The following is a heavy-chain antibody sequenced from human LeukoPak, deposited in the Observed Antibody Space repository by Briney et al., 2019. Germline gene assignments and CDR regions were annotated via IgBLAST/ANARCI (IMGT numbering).Heavy chain of an antibody. Sequence: RLSXXXSGFAFNTYAMHWVRQAPGKGLEWVALIWHDGSHKFYSNSVRGQFTISRDNSKNTVSLQMNNLRAEDTAVYYCARGPRGDYYFDYWGQGTLVTVSS. V-gene: IGHV3-33*01. CDR2: IWHDGSHK. CDR3: ARGPRGDYYFDY. J-gene: IGHJ4*02. D-gene: IGHD3-16*01. CDR1: GFAFNTYA.